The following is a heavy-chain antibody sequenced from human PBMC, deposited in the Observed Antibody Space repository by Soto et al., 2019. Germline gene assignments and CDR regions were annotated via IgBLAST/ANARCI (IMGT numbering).Heavy chain of an antibody. V-gene: IGHV3-33*01. CDR2: IWYDGSNK. Sequence: GGSLRLSCAASGFTFSSYGMHWVRQAPGKGLEWVAVIWYDGSNKYYADSVKGRFTISRDNSKNTLYLQMNSLRAEDTAVYYCARDISGSYGPFDYWGQGTLVTVSS. CDR1: GFTFSSYG. CDR3: ARDISGSYGPFDY. J-gene: IGHJ4*02. D-gene: IGHD1-26*01.